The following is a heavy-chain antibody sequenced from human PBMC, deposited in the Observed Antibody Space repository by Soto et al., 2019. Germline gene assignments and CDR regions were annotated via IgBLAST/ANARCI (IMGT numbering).Heavy chain of an antibody. CDR2: ISGSGGST. J-gene: IGHJ3*02. CDR1: GFTFSSYA. V-gene: IGHV3-23*01. D-gene: IGHD2-21*02. CDR3: AKEYCGGDCYQVEHDAFDI. Sequence: EVQLLESGGGLVQPGGSLRLSCAASGFTFSSYAMSWVRQAPGKGLEWVSAISGSGGSTYYADSVKGRFTISRDNSKNTLYLQMDSLRAEDTAVYYCAKEYCGGDCYQVEHDAFDIWGQGTMVTVSS.